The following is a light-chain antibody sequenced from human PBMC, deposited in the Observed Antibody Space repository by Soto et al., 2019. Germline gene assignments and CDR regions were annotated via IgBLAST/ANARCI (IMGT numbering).Light chain of an antibody. CDR3: CSYAGSSTFGFYV. CDR2: EVS. CDR1: SSDVGSYNL. Sequence: QSVLTQPASVSGSPGQSITISCTGTSSDVGSYNLVSWYQQHPGKAPKLIIYEVSKRPSGVSNRFSGSKSGNTASLTISGLQDEDEADYFCCSYAGSSTFGFYVFGIGTKLTVL. J-gene: IGLJ1*01. V-gene: IGLV2-23*02.